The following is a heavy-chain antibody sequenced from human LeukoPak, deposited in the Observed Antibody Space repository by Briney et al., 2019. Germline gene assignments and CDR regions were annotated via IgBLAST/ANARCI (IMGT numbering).Heavy chain of an antibody. Sequence: SETLSLTCTVSGGSISSYYWSWIRQPPGKGLEWIGYIYYSGSTNYNPSLKSRVTISVDTSKSQFSLKLSSVTAADTAVYYCARHYYGSGSYYLEFDYWGQGTLVTVSS. CDR1: GGSISSYY. J-gene: IGHJ4*02. CDR3: ARHYYGSGSYYLEFDY. D-gene: IGHD3-10*01. CDR2: IYYSGST. V-gene: IGHV4-59*08.